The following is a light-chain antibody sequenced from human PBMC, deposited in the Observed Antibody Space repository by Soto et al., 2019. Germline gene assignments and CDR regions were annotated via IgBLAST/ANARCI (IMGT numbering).Light chain of an antibody. Sequence: QSALTQPPSASGSPGQSVTISCTGTSSDVGDYNYVSWYQQHPGKAPKLMIYEVNKRPSGVPDRFSGAKSGNTASLTVSGRQAEDEADYYCSSYAGSSHVVFGGGTKLTVL. V-gene: IGLV2-8*01. CDR2: EVN. CDR3: SSYAGSSHVV. CDR1: SSDVGDYNY. J-gene: IGLJ2*01.